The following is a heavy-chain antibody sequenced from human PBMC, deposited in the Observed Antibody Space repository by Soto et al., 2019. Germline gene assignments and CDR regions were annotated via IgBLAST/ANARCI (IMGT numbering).Heavy chain of an antibody. V-gene: IGHV4-34*01. CDR1: GGSFSGYY. D-gene: IGHD3-3*01. Sequence: SETLSLTCAVYGGSFSGYYWSWIRQPLGKGLEWIGEINHSGSTNYNPSLKSRVTVSVDTSKNQFSLKLSSVTAADTAVYYCARGTTYYDFWSGSPNYYGMDVWGQGTTVTVSS. CDR3: ARGTTYYDFWSGSPNYYGMDV. J-gene: IGHJ6*02. CDR2: INHSGST.